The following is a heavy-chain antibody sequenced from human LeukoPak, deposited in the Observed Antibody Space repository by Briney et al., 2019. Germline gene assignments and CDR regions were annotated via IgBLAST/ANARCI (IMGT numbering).Heavy chain of an antibody. J-gene: IGHJ4*02. Sequence: SVPVSYKASGGTFNNYAISWVRQAPGQGLAWMGRIIPILGIANYEQKFQGRVTITADKSSSTAYMELSSLRSEDTAVYYCASCGAAVRDYFDYWGQGTLVTVSS. CDR1: GGTFNNYA. CDR2: IIPILGIA. D-gene: IGHD6-13*01. V-gene: IGHV1-69*04. CDR3: ASCGAAVRDYFDY.